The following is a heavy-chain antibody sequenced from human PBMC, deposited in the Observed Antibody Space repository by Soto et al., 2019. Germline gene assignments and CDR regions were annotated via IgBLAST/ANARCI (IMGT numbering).Heavy chain of an antibody. CDR2: IYYSGST. CDR3: ARVPYSSSSHWFDP. CDR1: GGSVSSGSYY. V-gene: IGHV4-61*01. J-gene: IGHJ5*02. Sequence: QVQLQESGPGLVKPSETLSLTCTVSGGSVSSGSYYWSWIRQPPGKGLEWIGYIYYSGSTNYYPSLKSRVTISVDTSKNQFSLKLSSVTAADTAVYYCARVPYSSSSHWFDPWGQGTLVTVSS. D-gene: IGHD6-6*01.